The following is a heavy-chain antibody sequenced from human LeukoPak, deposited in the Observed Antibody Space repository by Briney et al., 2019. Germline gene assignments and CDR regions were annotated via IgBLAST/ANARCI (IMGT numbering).Heavy chain of an antibody. CDR2: IDWDDDK. D-gene: IGHD4/OR15-4a*01. J-gene: IGHJ4*02. V-gene: IGHV2-70*01. CDR3: ARERDIYGASFDY. CDR1: GFSLSTSGMY. Sequence: SGPALVKPTQTLTLTCTFSGFSLSTSGMYVGWIRQSPGKALEWLALIDWDDDKYYSTSLKTRLTISKDTSKNQVVLTMTNMDPVDTTTYYCARERDIYGASFDYWGQGTLVTVPS.